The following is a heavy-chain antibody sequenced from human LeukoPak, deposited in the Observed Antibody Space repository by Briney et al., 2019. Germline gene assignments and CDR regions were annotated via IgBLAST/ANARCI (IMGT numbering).Heavy chain of an antibody. CDR2: IYYSGST. CDR3: ARDRTSSGWYPDYWYFDL. J-gene: IGHJ2*01. D-gene: IGHD6-19*01. V-gene: IGHV4-59*01. Sequence: SETLSLTCAVSGDSISSYYWSWIRQPPGKGLEWIGYIYYSGSTNYNPSLKSRVTISVDTSKNQVSLKLSSVTAADTAVYYCARDRTSSGWYPDYWYFDLWGRGTLVTVSS. CDR1: GDSISSYY.